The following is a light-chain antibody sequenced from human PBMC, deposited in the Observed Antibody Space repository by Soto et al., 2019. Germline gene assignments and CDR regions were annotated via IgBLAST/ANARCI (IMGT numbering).Light chain of an antibody. J-gene: IGLJ3*02. CDR1: RSNIGSNI. Sequence: QSVLTQPPSASGTPGQTVTISCSGSRSNIGSNIVSWYQQFPGTAPNILVYTNNQRPSGVPDRFSASKSGTSASLAIRGLQSEDEADYYCAAWDDSLNAWVFGGGTKVTVL. V-gene: IGLV1-44*01. CDR3: AAWDDSLNAWV. CDR2: TNN.